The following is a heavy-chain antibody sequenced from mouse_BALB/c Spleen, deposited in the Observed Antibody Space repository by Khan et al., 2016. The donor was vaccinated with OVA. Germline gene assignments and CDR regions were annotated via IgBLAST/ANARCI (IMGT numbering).Heavy chain of an antibody. J-gene: IGHJ1*01. CDR3: ARRAYYANWYFDF. CDR2: ISYSGST. V-gene: IGHV3-2*02. Sequence: EVQLQESGPGLVKPSQSLSLTCTVTGYSITSDYAWNWLRQFPGNKLEWMGYISYSGSTSYNPSLKSRISITRDTSKNQFYLQLNSVTTGDTATYYCARRAYYANWYFDFWGPGTTVTVSS. CDR1: GYSITSDYA. D-gene: IGHD1-1*01.